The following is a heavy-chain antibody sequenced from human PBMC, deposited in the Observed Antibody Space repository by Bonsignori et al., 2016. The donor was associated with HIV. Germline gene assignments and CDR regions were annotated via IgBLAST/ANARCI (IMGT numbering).Heavy chain of an antibody. D-gene: IGHD1-1*01. CDR2: ISSSSSYI. J-gene: IGHJ6*03. V-gene: IGHV3-21*01. Sequence: VRQAPGKGLEWVSSISSSSSYIYYADSVKGRFTISRDNAKNSLYLQMNSLRAEDTAVYYCARDGTAYYYYMDVWGKGTTVTVSS. CDR3: ARDGTAYYYYMDV.